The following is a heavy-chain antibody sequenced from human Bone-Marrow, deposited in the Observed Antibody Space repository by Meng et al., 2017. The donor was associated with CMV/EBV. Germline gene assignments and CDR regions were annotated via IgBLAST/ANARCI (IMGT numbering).Heavy chain of an antibody. CDR3: ARDLRKNGDSFRYYFDY. D-gene: IGHD4-17*01. CDR1: GYTFTSYY. V-gene: IGHV1-46*01. J-gene: IGHJ4*02. Sequence: QVQLVQSGAAVKKPGASVKVSCKASGYTFTSYYMHWVRQAPGQGLEWMGIINPSGGSTSYSQKFQGRVTMTRDTSTSTVYMELSSLRSEDTAVYYCARDLRKNGDSFRYYFDYWGQGTLVTVSS. CDR2: INPSGGST.